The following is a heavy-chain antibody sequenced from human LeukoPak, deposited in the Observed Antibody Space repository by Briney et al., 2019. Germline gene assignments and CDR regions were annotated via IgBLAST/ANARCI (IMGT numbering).Heavy chain of an antibody. V-gene: IGHV4-39*01. CDR3: AVLRGQDAGY. Sequence: PSETLSLTCTVSGGSISISSYYWGWTPHPPVKGLEWIGSIYYSGSTYYNPSLKSRVTISVDTSKNQFSLKLSSVTAADTAMYYCAVLRGQDAGYWGQGTLVTVSS. CDR1: GGSISISSYY. CDR2: IYYSGST. J-gene: IGHJ4*02.